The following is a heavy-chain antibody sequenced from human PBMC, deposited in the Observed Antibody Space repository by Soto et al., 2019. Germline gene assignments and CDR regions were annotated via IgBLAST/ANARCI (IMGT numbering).Heavy chain of an antibody. J-gene: IGHJ6*02. V-gene: IGHV4-59*01. Sequence: PSETLSLTCTVSGGSISSYYWSWIRQPPGKGLEWIGYIYYSGSTNYNPSLKSRVTISVDTSKNQFSLKLSSVTAADTAVYYCARSXFGVVSGSYYYYYGMDVWGQGTTVTVSS. CDR1: GGSISSYY. CDR2: IYYSGST. D-gene: IGHD3-3*01. CDR3: ARSXFGVVSGSYYYYYGMDV.